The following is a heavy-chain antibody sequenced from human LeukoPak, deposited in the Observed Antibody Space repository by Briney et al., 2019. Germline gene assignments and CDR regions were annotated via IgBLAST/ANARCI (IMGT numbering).Heavy chain of an antibody. CDR1: GFTFSDYY. D-gene: IGHD4-17*01. CDR3: AKIYGTYYFDY. Sequence: GGSLRLSCAASGFTFSDYYMSWIRQAPGKGLEWVAVISYDGSNKYYADSVKGRFTISRDNSKNTLYLQMNSLRAEDTAAYYCAKIYGTYYFDYWGQGTLVAVSS. V-gene: IGHV3-30*18. CDR2: ISYDGSNK. J-gene: IGHJ4*02.